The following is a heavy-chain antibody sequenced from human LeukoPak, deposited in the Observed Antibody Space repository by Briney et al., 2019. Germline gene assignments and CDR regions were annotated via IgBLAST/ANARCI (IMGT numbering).Heavy chain of an antibody. CDR1: GFLVSSKY. Sequence: GGSLRLSCAASGFLVSSKYMSWVRQAPGKELEWISVIYSGGSTYYADSVKGRFTISRDNSKNTVYLQMNSLRAEDTAVYYCVRVDDYGDYPYYFDSWGQGTLVTVSS. CDR2: IYSGGST. D-gene: IGHD4-17*01. J-gene: IGHJ4*02. CDR3: VRVDDYGDYPYYFDS. V-gene: IGHV3-66*01.